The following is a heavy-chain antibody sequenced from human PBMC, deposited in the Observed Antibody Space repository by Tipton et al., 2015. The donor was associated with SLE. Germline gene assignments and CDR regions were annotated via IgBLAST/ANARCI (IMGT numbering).Heavy chain of an antibody. D-gene: IGHD6-19*01. CDR1: GYSISSGYY. CDR2: LYHSGST. J-gene: IGHJ4*02. V-gene: IGHV4-38-2*01. CDR3: ARSAVAGPYYFDY. Sequence: TLSLTCAVSGYSISSGYYWGRIRQPPGKGLEWIGSLYHSGSTYYSPSLKSRVTISVDSSKNQFSLKLSSVTAADTAVYYCARSAVAGPYYFDYWGQGTLVTVSS.